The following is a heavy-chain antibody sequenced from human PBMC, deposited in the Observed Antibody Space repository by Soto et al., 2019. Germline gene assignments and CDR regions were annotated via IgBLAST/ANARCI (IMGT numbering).Heavy chain of an antibody. CDR3: ASSAGCYAIHA. CDR1: GDSVSSPYY. CDR2: VFHTGTT. Sequence: QVQLQESGPGLVKPSGTLSLTCAVSGDSVSSPYYWCWVRQPPGKGLEWIGEVFHTGTTSYNPSLRSRVTISMDKSINQFSLDLSSVTAADTAVYYCASSAGCYAIHAWGPGTLVIVSS. V-gene: IGHV4-4*02. D-gene: IGHD2-15*01. J-gene: IGHJ5*02.